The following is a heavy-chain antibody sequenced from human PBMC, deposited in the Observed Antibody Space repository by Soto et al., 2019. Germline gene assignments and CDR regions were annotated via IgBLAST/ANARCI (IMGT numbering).Heavy chain of an antibody. Sequence: SGPTLVNPPQTLKLTCTFSVFSLRTSGMCVSWIRQPPGKALEWLAPVDWDGDKDYNTSLKTQLTISRDTSKNQVVLTMTNMDPVDTATYYCARRAAYSSSYFFDYWGQGSLVTVSS. J-gene: IGHJ4*02. D-gene: IGHD6-6*01. CDR1: VFSLRTSGMC. CDR2: VDWDGDK. CDR3: ARRAAYSSSYFFDY. V-gene: IGHV2-70*12.